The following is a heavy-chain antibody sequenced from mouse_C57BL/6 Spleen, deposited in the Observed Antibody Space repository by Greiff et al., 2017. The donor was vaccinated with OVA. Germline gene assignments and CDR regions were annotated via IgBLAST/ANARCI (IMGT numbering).Heavy chain of an antibody. CDR2: IYPGDGDT. D-gene: IGHD3-2*02. CDR3: ARSDSSGYRFAY. V-gene: IGHV1-82*01. Sequence: VKLMESGPELVKPGASVKISCKASGYAFSSSWMNWVKQRPGKGLEWIGRIYPGDGDTNYNGKFKGKATLTADKSSSTAYMQLSSLTSEDSAVYFCARSDSSGYRFAYWGQGTLVTVSA. CDR1: GYAFSSSW. J-gene: IGHJ3*01.